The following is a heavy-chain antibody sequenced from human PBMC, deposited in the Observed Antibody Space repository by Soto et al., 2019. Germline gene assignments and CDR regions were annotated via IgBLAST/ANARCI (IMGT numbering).Heavy chain of an antibody. CDR3: AREDRDRATGLVPAAIDGMDD. V-gene: IGHV1-69*08. D-gene: IGHD2-2*01. Sequence: QVQLVQSGAEVKKPGSSVKVSCKASGGTFSRYSITWVRQAPGHGLEWIGRIIPIFGIPTYSQKFQGRVTFTADESTSTAYMELSSLRSYDTLGYFCAREDRDRATGLVPAAIDGMDDWGKGTTVTVSS. CDR1: GGTFSRYS. CDR2: IIPIFGIP. J-gene: IGHJ6*04.